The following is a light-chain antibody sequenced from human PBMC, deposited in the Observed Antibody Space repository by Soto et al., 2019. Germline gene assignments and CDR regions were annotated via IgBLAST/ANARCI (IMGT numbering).Light chain of an antibody. J-gene: IGKJ4*01. CDR1: QSVRSY. CDR2: DAS. V-gene: IGKV3-11*01. CDR3: QQRSNLLT. Sequence: EIVLTQSPATLSLSPGERATLSCRASQSVRSYLAWYQQKPGQAPRLLIYDASNRATGIPARFSGSGSGTDFTLTISSLEPEEFAVYYCQQRSNLLTFGGGTKVEIK.